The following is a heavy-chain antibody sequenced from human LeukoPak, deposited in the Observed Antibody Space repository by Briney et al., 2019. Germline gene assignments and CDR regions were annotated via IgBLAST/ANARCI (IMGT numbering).Heavy chain of an antibody. Sequence: GGSLRLSCAASGFTFDDYAMHWVRQAPGKGLEWVSGISWNSGSIGYADSVKGRFTISRDNAKNSLYLQMNSLRAEDTALYYCAKDAMVRGVMDYMDVWGKGTTVTISS. V-gene: IGHV3-9*01. CDR2: ISWNSGSI. J-gene: IGHJ6*03. CDR1: GFTFDDYA. D-gene: IGHD3-10*01. CDR3: AKDAMVRGVMDYMDV.